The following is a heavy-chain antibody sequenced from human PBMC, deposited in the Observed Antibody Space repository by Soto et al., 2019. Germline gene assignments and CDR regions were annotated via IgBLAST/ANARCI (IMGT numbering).Heavy chain of an antibody. CDR3: ARVPDR. J-gene: IGHJ5*02. CDR2: IYHSGST. CDR1: GGSINSGGYS. V-gene: IGHV4-30-2*01. D-gene: IGHD2-2*01. Sequence: QLQLQESGSGLGKPAQTLSLTCAVCGGSINSGGYSWSWIRQPPGKGLEWIGYIYHSGSTYYNPSLKSRVTISVDRSKNQFSLKLSSVTAADTAVYYCARVPDRWGQGTLVTVSS.